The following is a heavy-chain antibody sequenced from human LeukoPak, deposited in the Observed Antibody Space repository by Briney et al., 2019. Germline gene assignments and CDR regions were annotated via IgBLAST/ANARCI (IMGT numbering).Heavy chain of an antibody. CDR3: ARDATVVTQAFDI. Sequence: ASVKVSCKASGYTFTSYDINWVRQATGQGLEWMGWMNPSSGNTGYAQKFQGRVTMTRNTSISTAYMELSSLRSEDTAVYYCARDATVVTQAFDIWGQGTMVTVSS. V-gene: IGHV1-8*02. J-gene: IGHJ3*02. D-gene: IGHD4-23*01. CDR1: GYTFTSYD. CDR2: MNPSSGNT.